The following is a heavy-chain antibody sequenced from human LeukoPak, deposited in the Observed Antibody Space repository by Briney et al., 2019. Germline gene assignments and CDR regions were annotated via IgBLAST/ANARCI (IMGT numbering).Heavy chain of an antibody. Sequence: GGSLRLSCAASGFTFSTYAMCWVRQAPGKGLECVSVISGSGGSTHYADSVKGRFTISRDNSKNTLYLQMNSLRAEDTAVYYCAKARGAYDAYYYYGMDVWGQGTTVTVSS. D-gene: IGHD5-12*01. CDR3: AKARGAYDAYYYYGMDV. CDR2: ISGSGGST. CDR1: GFTFSTYA. V-gene: IGHV3-23*01. J-gene: IGHJ6*02.